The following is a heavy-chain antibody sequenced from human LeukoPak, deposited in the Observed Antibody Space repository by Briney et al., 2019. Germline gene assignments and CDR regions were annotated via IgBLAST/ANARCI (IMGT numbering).Heavy chain of an antibody. Sequence: GGSLRLSCAASGFTFSIFGMNWVRQAPGKGLEWAAYIGSSSSTIYYADSVKGRFTISRDNAKKSLSLQMSSLRAEDTAVYYCARRRDDILSYSCDYYMDVWGKRTTVTVSS. D-gene: IGHD3-9*01. J-gene: IGHJ6*03. CDR3: ARRRDDILSYSCDYYMDV. CDR2: IGSSSSTI. V-gene: IGHV3-48*04. CDR1: GFTFSIFG.